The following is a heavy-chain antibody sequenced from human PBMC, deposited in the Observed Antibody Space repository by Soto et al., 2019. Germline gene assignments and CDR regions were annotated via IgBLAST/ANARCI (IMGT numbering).Heavy chain of an antibody. Sequence: EVQLLESGGGLVQPGGSLRLSCAASGFTFSSYAMTWVRQAPGKGLEWVSAISGSGGSTYYADSVKGQFTISRDNSKNTLYLQMNSLRAEDTAVYYCAKGLYNGSYFDYWGQGTLVTVSS. CDR1: GFTFSSYA. D-gene: IGHD1-26*01. CDR3: AKGLYNGSYFDY. J-gene: IGHJ4*02. V-gene: IGHV3-23*01. CDR2: ISGSGGST.